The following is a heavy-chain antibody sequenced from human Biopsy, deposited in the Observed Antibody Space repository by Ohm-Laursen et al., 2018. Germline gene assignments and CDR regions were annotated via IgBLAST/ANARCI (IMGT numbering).Heavy chain of an antibody. CDR3: ARDYPPYSSGWYREPPIQC. J-gene: IGHJ4*02. D-gene: IGHD6-19*01. CDR1: GFTFSSYE. CDR2: ISSSGSTI. V-gene: IGHV3-48*03. Sequence: GSLRLSCAASGFTFSSYEMNWVRQAPGKGLEWVSYISSSGSTIYYADSVKGRFTISRDNAKNSLYLQMNSLRAEDTAVYYCARDYPPYSSGWYREPPIQCWGQGTLVTVSS.